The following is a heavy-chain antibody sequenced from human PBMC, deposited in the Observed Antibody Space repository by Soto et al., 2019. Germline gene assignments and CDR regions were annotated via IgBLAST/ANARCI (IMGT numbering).Heavy chain of an antibody. J-gene: IGHJ4*02. D-gene: IGHD5-12*01. CDR2: ISAYNGNT. Sequence: ASVKVSCKASGYTFTSYGISWVRQAPGQGLEWMGWISAYNGNTNYAQKLQGRVTMTTDTSTSTAYMELRSLRSDDTAVYYCARVPGDLDGYNYFDYWGQGTLVTVSS. CDR1: GYTFTSYG. CDR3: ARVPGDLDGYNYFDY. V-gene: IGHV1-18*01.